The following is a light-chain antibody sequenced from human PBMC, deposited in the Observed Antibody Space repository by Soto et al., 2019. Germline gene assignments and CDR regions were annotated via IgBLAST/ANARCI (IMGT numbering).Light chain of an antibody. J-gene: IGLJ3*02. CDR1: SSDVGGYNY. V-gene: IGLV2-8*01. CDR3: TSYAGSDIWV. Sequence: QSALTQPPSASGSPGQSVTISCTGTSSDVGGYNYVSCYQQYPGKAPKLMIYEVSKRPSGVPDRFSGSKSGKTASLTVSGLHAEDEADYYCTSYAGSDIWVFGGGTKLTVL. CDR2: EVS.